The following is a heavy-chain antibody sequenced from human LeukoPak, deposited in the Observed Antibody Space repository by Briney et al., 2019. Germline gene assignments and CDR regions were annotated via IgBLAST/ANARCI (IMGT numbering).Heavy chain of an antibody. CDR1: GGTFSSYA. CDR3: ARDQEDIVVVPAALHNWFDP. D-gene: IGHD2-2*02. V-gene: IGHV1-69*01. Sequence: GASVKVSCKASGGTFSSYAISWVRQAPGQGLEWMGGIIPIFGTANYAQKFQGRVTITADESTSTAYMELSSLRSEDTAVYYCARDQEDIVVVPAALHNWFDPWGQGTLVTVSS. J-gene: IGHJ5*02. CDR2: IIPIFGTA.